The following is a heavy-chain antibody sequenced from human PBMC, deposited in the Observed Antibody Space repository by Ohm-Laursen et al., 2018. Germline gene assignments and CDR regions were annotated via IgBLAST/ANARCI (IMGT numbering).Heavy chain of an antibody. J-gene: IGHJ4*02. CDR2: ISGSGGST. Sequence: SLRLSCSASGFTFSSYEMNWVRQAPGKGLEWVSAISGSGGSTYYADSVKGRFTISRDNSKNTLYLQMNSRSAEDTAVYYCAKRGSQWLETEGSNPRPYYFDYWGQGTLVTVSS. CDR3: AKRGSQWLETEGSNPRPYYFDY. V-gene: IGHV3-23*01. D-gene: IGHD6-19*01. CDR1: GFTFSSYE.